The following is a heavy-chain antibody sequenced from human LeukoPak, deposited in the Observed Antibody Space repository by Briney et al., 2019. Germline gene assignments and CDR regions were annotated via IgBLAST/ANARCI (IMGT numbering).Heavy chain of an antibody. J-gene: IGHJ5*02. CDR2: IGGRGGST. V-gene: IGHV3-23*01. Sequence: GGSLRLSCAASGFRFSDFTMTWVRQAPGKGPEWVSAIGGRGGSTYYADSVGGRFTISRDNSKDMVYLQMNSLKVEDTATYYCGKEGGAWGEGTKVTVSS. CDR1: GFRFSDFT. D-gene: IGHD3-16*01. CDR3: GKEGGA.